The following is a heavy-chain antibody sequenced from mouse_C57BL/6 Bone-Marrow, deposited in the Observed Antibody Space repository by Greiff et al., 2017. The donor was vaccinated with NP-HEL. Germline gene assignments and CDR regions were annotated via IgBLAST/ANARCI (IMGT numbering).Heavy chain of an antibody. CDR3: ARLGLGRGLAY. Sequence: EVKLVESGGDLVKPGGSLKLSCAASGFTFSSYGMSWVRQTPDKRLEWVATISSGGSYTYYPDSVKGRFTISRDNAKNTLYLQMSSLKSEDTARYYCARLGLGRGLAYWGQGTLVTVSA. CDR2: ISSGGSYT. V-gene: IGHV5-6*01. J-gene: IGHJ3*01. CDR1: GFTFSSYG. D-gene: IGHD4-1*01.